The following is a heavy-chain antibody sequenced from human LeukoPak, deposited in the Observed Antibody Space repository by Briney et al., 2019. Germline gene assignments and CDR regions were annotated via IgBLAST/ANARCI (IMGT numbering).Heavy chain of an antibody. J-gene: IGHJ4*02. CDR3: ARHLRREGLSDC. Sequence: GESLKISCKGSGYSFTTYWIGWVRQMPGKGLEWMGVIYPGDSDTRYSPSFQGQVTISVDKSINAAYLQWNSLKASDTAIYYCARHLRREGLSDCWGQGTLVTVSS. V-gene: IGHV5-51*01. D-gene: IGHD3/OR15-3a*01. CDR2: IYPGDSDT. CDR1: GYSFTTYW.